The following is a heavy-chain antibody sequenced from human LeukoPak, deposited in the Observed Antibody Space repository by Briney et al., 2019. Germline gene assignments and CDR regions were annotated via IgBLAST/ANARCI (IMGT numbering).Heavy chain of an antibody. CDR2: IYSSGST. J-gene: IGHJ4*02. CDR1: GGPINNYF. CDR3: AREQTTGFDQ. D-gene: IGHD4-17*01. Sequence: SETLSLTCTVSGGPINNYFWSWIRQPAGKGLEWMGRIYSSGSTSYNPSLKNRLIISLDKTKNQVSLKLTSVTAADTAMYVCAREQTTGFDQWGQGTLVTVSS. V-gene: IGHV4-4*07.